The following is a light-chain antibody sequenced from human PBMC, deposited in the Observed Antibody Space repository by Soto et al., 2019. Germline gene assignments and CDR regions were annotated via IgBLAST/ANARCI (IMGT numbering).Light chain of an antibody. V-gene: IGLV2-11*01. CDR1: SSDVGTYTY. J-gene: IGLJ1*01. CDR3: CSYAGSYTHV. Sequence: QSVLTQPRSVSGSPGQSVTISCTGTSSDVGTYTYVSWYQQHPGKAPKLIIYDVIKRPSGVPDRFSGSRSGNTASLTISGLQAEDEADYYCCSYAGSYTHVFGTWTKVTVL. CDR2: DVI.